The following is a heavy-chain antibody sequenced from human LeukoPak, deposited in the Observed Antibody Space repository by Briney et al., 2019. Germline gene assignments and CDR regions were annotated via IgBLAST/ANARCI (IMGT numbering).Heavy chain of an antibody. Sequence: GASVKVSCKASGGTLSSYAISWVRQAPGQGLEWMGRIIPILGMANYAQKFQGRVTITADKSTSTAYMELSSLRSEDTAVYYCARGGEDYDSSGYPYWGQGTLVTVSS. V-gene: IGHV1-69*04. J-gene: IGHJ4*02. CDR2: IIPILGMA. CDR3: ARGGEDYDSSGYPY. D-gene: IGHD3-22*01. CDR1: GGTLSSYA.